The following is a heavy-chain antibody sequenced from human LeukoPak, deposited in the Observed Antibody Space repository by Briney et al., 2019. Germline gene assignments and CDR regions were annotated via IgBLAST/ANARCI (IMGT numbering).Heavy chain of an antibody. D-gene: IGHD6-19*01. CDR3: ARAPYSSGWGDFDY. CDR2: IYSGGST. Sequence: GGSLRLSCAASGFTVSSNYMSWVRQAPGKGLEWVSVIYSGGSTYYADSVKGRFTISRDNSKNTLYLQMNSLRAEDTAVYYCARAPYSSGWGDFDYWGQGTLVTVSS. J-gene: IGHJ4*02. V-gene: IGHV3-53*01. CDR1: GFTVSSNY.